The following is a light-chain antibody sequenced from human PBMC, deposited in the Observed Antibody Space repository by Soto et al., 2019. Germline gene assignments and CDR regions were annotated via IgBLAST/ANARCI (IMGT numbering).Light chain of an antibody. V-gene: IGKV4-1*01. CDR3: QQYVSSPWA. Sequence: DIVMTQSPDSLAVSLGERATINCKSSQSVLYSSNNKNYLAWYQQKPGQAPRLLIYGASRRATGIPDRFTGSGSGTDFTLTISRLEPEDFAVYYCQQYVSSPWAFGQGTKVEI. CDR2: GAS. J-gene: IGKJ1*01. CDR1: QSVLYSSNNKNY.